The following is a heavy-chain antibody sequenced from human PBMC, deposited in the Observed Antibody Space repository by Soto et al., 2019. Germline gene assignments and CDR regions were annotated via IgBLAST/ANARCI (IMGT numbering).Heavy chain of an antibody. V-gene: IGHV4-4*02. CDR2: TDHSGST. CDR3: ATRRLTRAAGYFDL. CDR1: GGSISSSNW. Sequence: QVQLQESGPGLLKPSGTLSLTCAVSGGSISSSNWWSWVRQPPGKGLEWIGETDHSGSTNYNPSLESRVTISVDKSKLQFSLKLSSVTAADTAVYSCATRRLTRAAGYFDLWGRGTLVTVSS. J-gene: IGHJ2*01.